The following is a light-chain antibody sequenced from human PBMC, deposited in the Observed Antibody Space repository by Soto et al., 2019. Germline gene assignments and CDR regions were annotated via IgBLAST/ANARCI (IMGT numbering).Light chain of an antibody. CDR2: DVS. V-gene: IGLV2-14*03. CDR1: SSDVGGYDY. CDR3: SAYTSSNTLN. Sequence: QSALTQPASVSGSPGQSITISCTGTSSDVGGYDYVSWYQQHPDKAPQLMIYDVSYRPSGVSGRFSGSKSGNTASLTISGLQAGDEADYYCSAYTSSNTLNFGTGTKLTVL. J-gene: IGLJ1*01.